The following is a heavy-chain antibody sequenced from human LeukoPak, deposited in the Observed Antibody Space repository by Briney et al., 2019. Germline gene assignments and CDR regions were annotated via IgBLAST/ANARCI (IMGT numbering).Heavy chain of an antibody. D-gene: IGHD5-18*01. CDR3: ARSGYGFDP. V-gene: IGHV1-18*01. J-gene: IGHJ5*02. CDR1: XYIFTSYG. CDR2: ISAQDGNT. Sequence: XSXYIFTSYGXTXXRQAPGQGLEWMGWISAQDGNTNYAQKFHGRVTLTTDTSTSTAYMELRTLRSDDTAVYYCARSGYGFDPWGQGTLVTVSS.